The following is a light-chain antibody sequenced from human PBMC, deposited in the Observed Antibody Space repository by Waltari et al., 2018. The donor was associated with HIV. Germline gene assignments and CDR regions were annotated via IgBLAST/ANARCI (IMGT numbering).Light chain of an antibody. V-gene: IGLV2-14*01. CDR1: GSDVGGYHY. J-gene: IGLJ3*02. CDR3: SSYTNRVTWV. Sequence: QSALTQPAFVSGSRGESITIPCPGTGSDVGGYHYVSWYHQQPGKAPKLLIYAVSNRPSGVSNRFSGSKSGNTASLTVAGLQTEDEADYYCSSYTNRVTWVFGGGTRLTVL. CDR2: AVS.